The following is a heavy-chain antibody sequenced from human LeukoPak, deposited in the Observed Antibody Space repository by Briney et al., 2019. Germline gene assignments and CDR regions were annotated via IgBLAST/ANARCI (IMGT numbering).Heavy chain of an antibody. J-gene: IGHJ4*02. D-gene: IGHD4-11*01. CDR3: ARWGYYSNYDY. CDR1: GFTFSDYY. Sequence: GGSLRLSCAASGFTFSDYYMSWIRQAPGKQLEYVSAICSDGGRTYYANSVKGRFTISRDNSKNTLYLQMGSLRAEDMAVYYCARWGYYSNYDYWGQGTLVTVSS. CDR2: ICSDGGRT. V-gene: IGHV3-64*01.